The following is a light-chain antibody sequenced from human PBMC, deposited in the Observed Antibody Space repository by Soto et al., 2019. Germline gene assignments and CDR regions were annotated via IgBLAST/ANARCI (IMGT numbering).Light chain of an antibody. CDR1: QGISSY. V-gene: IGKV1-8*01. CDR3: QQYYSLYT. Sequence: AIRMTQSPSSLSASTGDRVTITCRASQGISSYLAWYQQKPGKAPKLLIYAASTLQSGVPSRFSGSGSGTDFTLTISCLQSEDFATDYCQQYYSLYTFGQGTKLEIK. CDR2: AAS. J-gene: IGKJ2*01.